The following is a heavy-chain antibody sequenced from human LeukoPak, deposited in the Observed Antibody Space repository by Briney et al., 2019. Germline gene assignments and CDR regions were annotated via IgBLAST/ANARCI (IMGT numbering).Heavy chain of an antibody. CDR3: AKEQTPTRSSSWWTNDAFDI. Sequence: PGRSLRLSCAASEFTFSSYGMHWVRQAPGKGLEWVAVISYDGSNKYYADSVKGRFTISRDNSKNTLYLQMNSLRAEDTAVYYCAKEQTPTRSSSWWTNDAFDIWGQGTMVTVSS. CDR2: ISYDGSNK. D-gene: IGHD6-13*01. V-gene: IGHV3-30*18. CDR1: EFTFSSYG. J-gene: IGHJ3*02.